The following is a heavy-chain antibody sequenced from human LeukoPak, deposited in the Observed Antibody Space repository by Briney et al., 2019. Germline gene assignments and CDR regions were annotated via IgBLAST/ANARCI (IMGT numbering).Heavy chain of an antibody. CDR3: ARTHAWKLAEDYFDY. CDR1: GYSFTSYW. CDR2: IYPGDSDT. Sequence: GESLRISCKGSGYSFTSYWVGWVRQMPGKGLEWMGIIYPGDSDTRYSPSFQGQVTISADKSTSTAYLQWSSLKASDTAMYYCARTHAWKLAEDYFDYWGQGTLVTVSS. D-gene: IGHD2-15*01. J-gene: IGHJ4*02. V-gene: IGHV5-51*01.